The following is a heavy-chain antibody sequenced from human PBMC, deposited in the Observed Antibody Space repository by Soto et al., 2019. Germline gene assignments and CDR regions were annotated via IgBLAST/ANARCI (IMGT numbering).Heavy chain of an antibody. CDR1: GDSISGSDFY. V-gene: IGHV4-30-4*01. Sequence: QVGLQETGPGLVKPSQTLSLTCAVSGDSISGSDFYWDWIRQSPGKGLEWIGYIHYSGTTYYNPSLKSRVTFSVDTSKNQFSLSLTSVTAADTAVYYCARGGGTGMGSVDVWGRGTMVIVSS. CDR3: ARGGGTGMGSVDV. D-gene: IGHD1-1*01. J-gene: IGHJ3*01. CDR2: IHYSGTT.